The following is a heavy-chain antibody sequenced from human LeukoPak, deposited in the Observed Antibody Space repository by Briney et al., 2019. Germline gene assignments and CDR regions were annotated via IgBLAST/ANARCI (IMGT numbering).Heavy chain of an antibody. CDR3: AKYADSSGYYDTGPRDWFDP. CDR2: ISGSGGST. V-gene: IGHV3-23*01. J-gene: IGHJ5*02. D-gene: IGHD3-22*01. Sequence: GGSLRLSCAASGFTFSSYSMNWVRQAPGKGLEWVSAISGSGGSTYYADSVKGRFTISRDNSKNTLYLQMNSLRAEDTAVYYCAKYADSSGYYDTGPRDWFDPWGQGTLVTVSS. CDR1: GFTFSSYS.